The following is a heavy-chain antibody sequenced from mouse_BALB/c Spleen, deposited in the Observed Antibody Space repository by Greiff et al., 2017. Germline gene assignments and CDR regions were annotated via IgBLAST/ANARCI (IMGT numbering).Heavy chain of an antibody. J-gene: IGHJ3*01. CDR1: GFSLTSYG. CDR3: AREGDGNYEAWFAY. Sequence: VQGVESGPGLVQPSQSLSITCTVSGFSLTSYGVHWVRQSPGKGLEWLGVIWSGGSTDYNAAFISRLSLSKDNSKSQVFFKMNSLQADDTAIYYCAREGDGNYEAWFAYWGQGTLVTVSA. CDR2: IWSGGST. D-gene: IGHD2-1*01. V-gene: IGHV2-4-1*01.